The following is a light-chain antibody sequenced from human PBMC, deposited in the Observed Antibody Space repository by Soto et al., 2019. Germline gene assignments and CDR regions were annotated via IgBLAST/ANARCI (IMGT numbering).Light chain of an antibody. V-gene: IGKV1-5*03. Sequence: DIPMTQSPPTLSASVGDRVTISCRVSESITNWLAWYQHKPGKAPKLLIYKASSLESGVPSRFSGSGSGTEFTLTISSLQPDDFATYYCQQYKSPPWTFGQGTKVEIK. CDR2: KAS. CDR1: ESITNW. J-gene: IGKJ1*01. CDR3: QQYKSPPWT.